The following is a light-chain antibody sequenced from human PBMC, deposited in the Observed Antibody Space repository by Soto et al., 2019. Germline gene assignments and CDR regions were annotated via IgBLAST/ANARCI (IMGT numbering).Light chain of an antibody. CDR2: GAS. CDR1: QSVTNNF. V-gene: IGKV3-20*01. J-gene: IGKJ3*01. CDR3: QQYGTPLFT. Sequence: IRLTQSPGPLTLSPGERATLSCGASQSVTNNFLAWYQQKPGQAPRLLIYGASSRATGVPDRFSGRGSGTDFTLTISRLEPGDFAVYYCQQYGTPLFTFGPGTKVDIK.